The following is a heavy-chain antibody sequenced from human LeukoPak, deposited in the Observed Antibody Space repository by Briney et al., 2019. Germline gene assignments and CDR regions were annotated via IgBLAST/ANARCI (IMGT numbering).Heavy chain of an antibody. CDR1: GGSISSSSYY. CDR3: ARANEDYDSSGQSYFDY. D-gene: IGHD3-22*01. CDR2: IYYSGST. V-gene: IGHV4-39*07. Sequence: SETLSLTCTVSGGSISSSSYYWGWIRQPPGKGLERIGSIYYSGSTYYNPSLKSRVTVSVDTSKNQFSLKLSSVTAADTAVYYCARANEDYDSSGQSYFDYWGQGTLVTVSS. J-gene: IGHJ4*02.